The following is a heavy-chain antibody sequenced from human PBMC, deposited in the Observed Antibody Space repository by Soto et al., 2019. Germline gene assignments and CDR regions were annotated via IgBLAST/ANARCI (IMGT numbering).Heavy chain of an antibody. D-gene: IGHD4-17*01. CDR1: GFTFSNAW. J-gene: IGHJ6*02. Sequence: GGSLRLSCAASGFTFSNAWMSWVRQAPGKGLEWVGRIKSKTDGGTTDYAAPVKGRFTISRDDSKNTLYLQMNSLKTEDTAVYYCTRTTVKHLSGSSHYYGLDVWGQGTTVTVSS. CDR3: TRTTVKHLSGSSHYYGLDV. CDR2: IKSKTDGGTT. V-gene: IGHV3-15*01.